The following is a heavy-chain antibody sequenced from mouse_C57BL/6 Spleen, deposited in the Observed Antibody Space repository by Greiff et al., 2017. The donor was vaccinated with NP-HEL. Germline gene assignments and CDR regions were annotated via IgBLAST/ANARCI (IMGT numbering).Heavy chain of an antibody. Sequence: VQLQQPGTELVKPGASVKLSCKASGYTFTSYWMHWVKQRPGQGLEWIGNINPSNGGTNYNEKFKSKATLTVDKSSSTAYMQLSSLTSEDSAVYYCARVRYGSSYLFDYWGQGTTLTVSS. V-gene: IGHV1-53*01. J-gene: IGHJ2*01. CDR2: INPSNGGT. CDR3: ARVRYGSSYLFDY. D-gene: IGHD1-1*01. CDR1: GYTFTSYW.